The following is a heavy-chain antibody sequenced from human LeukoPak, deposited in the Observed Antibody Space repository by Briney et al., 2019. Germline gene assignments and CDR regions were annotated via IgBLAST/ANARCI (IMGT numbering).Heavy chain of an antibody. V-gene: IGHV4-39*07. J-gene: IGHJ5*02. Sequence: SETLSLTCTVSGGSISSSSYYWGWIRQPPGKGLEWIGSIYYSGSTYYNPSLKSRVTISVDTSKNQFSLKLSSVTAADTAVYYCARAENSGSGGLDPWGQGTLVTVSS. CDR2: IYYSGST. D-gene: IGHD2-15*01. CDR3: ARAENSGSGGLDP. CDR1: GGSISSSSYY.